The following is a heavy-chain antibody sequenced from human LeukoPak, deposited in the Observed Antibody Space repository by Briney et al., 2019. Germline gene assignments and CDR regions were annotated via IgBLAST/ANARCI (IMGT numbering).Heavy chain of an antibody. J-gene: IGHJ3*01. V-gene: IGHV3-66*01. CDR3: AKSVGELLFSGAFDV. CDR2: IYSGAGA. Sequence: GGSLRLSCAASGFTVSGNYMSWVRQAPGKGLERVSVIYSGAGAYSADSVKGRFTISRDNSKNTLYLQMNSLRADDTAVYYCAKSVGELLFSGAFDVWGQGTMVTVSS. D-gene: IGHD3-10*01. CDR1: GFTVSGNY.